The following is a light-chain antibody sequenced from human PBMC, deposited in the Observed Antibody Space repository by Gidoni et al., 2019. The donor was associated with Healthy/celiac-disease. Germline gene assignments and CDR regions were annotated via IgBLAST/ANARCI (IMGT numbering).Light chain of an antibody. Sequence: DIVMTQSPDSLAVSLGERATTNCKSSQSVLYSTNNKNYLAWYQQKPGQPPKLLIYWASTRESGVPDRFSGSGSGTDFTLTNSSLQAEDVAVYYCQQYYSTQTFXQGTKVEIK. CDR3: QQYYSTQT. V-gene: IGKV4-1*01. J-gene: IGKJ1*01. CDR2: WAS. CDR1: QSVLYSTNNKNY.